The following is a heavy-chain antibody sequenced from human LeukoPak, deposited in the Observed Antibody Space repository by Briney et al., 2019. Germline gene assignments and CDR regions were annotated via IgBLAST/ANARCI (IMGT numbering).Heavy chain of an antibody. Sequence: ASVKVSCKASGYTFTSFYMHWVRQAPGQGLEWMGIINPSGGVTGYGQKFQGRVTMTRDTSISTAYMELSRLRSDDTAVYYCARIMGYYYDSSGYYYFDYWGQGTLVTVSS. CDR1: GYTFTSFY. CDR2: INPSGGVT. CDR3: ARIMGYYYDSSGYYYFDY. V-gene: IGHV1-46*01. J-gene: IGHJ4*02. D-gene: IGHD3-22*01.